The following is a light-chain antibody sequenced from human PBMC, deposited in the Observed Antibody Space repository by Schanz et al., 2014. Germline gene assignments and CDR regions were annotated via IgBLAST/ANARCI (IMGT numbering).Light chain of an antibody. V-gene: IGLV2-23*02. Sequence: QSALTQPASVSGSPGQSITISCTGTSSDIGSYNLVSWYQQHPDKAPKLMISDVSNRPSGVSNRFSGSKSGNTASLTISGLQAADEADYYCHSYDSLSGAVFGGGTKVTVL. CDR1: SSDIGSYNL. CDR2: DVS. J-gene: IGLJ3*02. CDR3: HSYDSLSGAV.